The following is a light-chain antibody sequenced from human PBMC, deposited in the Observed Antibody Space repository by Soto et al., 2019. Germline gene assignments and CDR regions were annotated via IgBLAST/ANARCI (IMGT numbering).Light chain of an antibody. CDR2: AAS. V-gene: IGKV1-39*01. CDR3: QQTHSIPPT. CDR1: QSISSH. Sequence: DIQMTQSPSSLSASVGDSVTITCLASQSISSHLNWYQQKPGKAPKLLIYAASSVQSGVPARLSGSGSATFFTLTIHNLQPDDFATYFCQQTHSIPPTFGSGTKVDIK. J-gene: IGKJ2*01.